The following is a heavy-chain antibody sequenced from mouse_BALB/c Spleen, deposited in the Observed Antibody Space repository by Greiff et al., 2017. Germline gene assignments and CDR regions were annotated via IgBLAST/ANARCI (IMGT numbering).Heavy chain of an antibody. CDR3: ARGMGNYGD. D-gene: IGHD2-1*01. V-gene: IGHV1-7*01. J-gene: IGHJ2*01. CDR2: INPSTGYT. Sequence: VQLQQSGAELAKPGASVKMSCKASGYTFTSYWMHWVKQRPGQGLEWIGYINPSTGYTEYNQKFKDKATLTADKSSSTAYMQLSSLTSEDSAVYYCARGMGNYGDWGQGTTLTVSA. CDR1: GYTFTSYW.